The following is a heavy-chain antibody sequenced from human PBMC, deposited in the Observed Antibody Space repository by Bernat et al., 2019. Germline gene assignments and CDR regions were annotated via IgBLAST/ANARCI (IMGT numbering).Heavy chain of an antibody. CDR1: GFTFSSYS. Sequence: EVQLVESGGGLVQPGGSLRLSCAASGFTFSSYSMNWVRQAPGKGLEWVSYISSSSSTIYYADSVKGRFTISRDNAKNSLYLQMNSLRAEDTAVYYCARDSAIVGATSWAFDIWGQGKMVTVSS. V-gene: IGHV3-48*01. D-gene: IGHD1-26*01. CDR2: ISSSSSTI. J-gene: IGHJ3*02. CDR3: ARDSAIVGATSWAFDI.